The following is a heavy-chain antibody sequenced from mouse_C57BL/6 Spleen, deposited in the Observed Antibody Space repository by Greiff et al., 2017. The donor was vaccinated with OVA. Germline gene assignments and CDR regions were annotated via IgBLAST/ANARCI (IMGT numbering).Heavy chain of an antibody. CDR3: ARSELGRYFDY. V-gene: IGHV1-18*01. J-gene: IGHJ2*01. CDR1: GYTFTDYN. D-gene: IGHD4-1*01. CDR2: INPNNGGT. Sequence: EVKLMESGPELVKPGASVKIPCKASGYTFTDYNMDWVKQSHGKSLEWIGDINPNNGGTIYNQKFKGKATLTVDTSSSTAYMELRSLTSEDTAVYYCARSELGRYFDYWGQGTTLTVSS.